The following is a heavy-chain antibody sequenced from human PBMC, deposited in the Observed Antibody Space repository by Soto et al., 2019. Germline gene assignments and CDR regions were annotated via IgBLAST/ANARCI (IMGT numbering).Heavy chain of an antibody. CDR3: ARARCGGDCYTFDY. CDR2: IIPIFGTA. CDR1: GVTFSSYA. V-gene: IGHV1-69*06. D-gene: IGHD2-21*02. J-gene: IGHJ4*02. Sequence: GASVKVSCKASGVTFSSYAISWVRQAPGQGLEWMGGIIPIFGTANYAQKFQGRVTITADKSTSTAYMELSSLRSEDTAVYYCARARCGGDCYTFDYWGQGTLVTVSS.